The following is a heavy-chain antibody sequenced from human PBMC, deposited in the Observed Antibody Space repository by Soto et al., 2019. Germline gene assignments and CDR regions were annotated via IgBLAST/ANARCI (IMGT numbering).Heavy chain of an antibody. V-gene: IGHV3-48*01. CDR2: ISAGSSTI. CDR3: ARGDSSGWYSHY. J-gene: IGHJ4*02. CDR1: GFTFSSYS. Sequence: EVQLVESGGGLVQPGGSLRLSCAASGFTFSSYSMKWVRQAPGKGLEWVSYISAGSSTIYYADSVKGRFTISRDNAKNSLYLQMNSLRAEDTAVYYCARGDSSGWYSHYWGQGTLVTVSS. D-gene: IGHD6-19*01.